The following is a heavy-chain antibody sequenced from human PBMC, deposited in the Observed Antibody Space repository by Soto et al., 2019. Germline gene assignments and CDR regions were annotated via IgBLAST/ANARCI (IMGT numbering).Heavy chain of an antibody. CDR1: GFTVSSNY. CDR2: IYSGGSA. V-gene: IGHV3-66*04. D-gene: IGHD5-18*01. Sequence: EVQLVESGGGLVQPGGSLRLSCAASGFTVSSNYMSWVRQAPGKGLEWVSVIYSGGSAYYADSVKGRFTISRDNSKNTLYLQMNSLRAADTAVYYCARHGYSYGVGYFDYWGQGTLVTVSS. CDR3: ARHGYSYGVGYFDY. J-gene: IGHJ4*02.